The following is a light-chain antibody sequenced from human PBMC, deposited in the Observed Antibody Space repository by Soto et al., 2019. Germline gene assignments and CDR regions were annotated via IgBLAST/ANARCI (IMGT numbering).Light chain of an antibody. J-gene: IGLJ1*01. Sequence: QSVLTQPASVSGSPGQSITISCTGTSSDVGSYNYVSWYQQHPGKAPKLMIYEVSDRPSGISSRFSGSKSGNTASLTISGLQTEDEADYYCSSYTSSSTLFGTGTKL. V-gene: IGLV2-14*01. CDR3: SSYTSSSTL. CDR2: EVS. CDR1: SSDVGSYNY.